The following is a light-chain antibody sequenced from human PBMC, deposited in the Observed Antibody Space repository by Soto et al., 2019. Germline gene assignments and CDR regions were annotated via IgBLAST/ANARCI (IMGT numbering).Light chain of an antibody. Sequence: ALTQPASVSGSPGQSITISCTGTSSDVGGYNYVSWYQHHPGKAPKLIIYDVSNRPSGVSNPFSGSKSGNTASLTISGLQPEDEADYYCSSYTTSNTRQIVFGTGTKVTVL. CDR3: SSYTTSNTRQIV. CDR1: SSDVGGYNY. J-gene: IGLJ1*01. V-gene: IGLV2-14*03. CDR2: DVS.